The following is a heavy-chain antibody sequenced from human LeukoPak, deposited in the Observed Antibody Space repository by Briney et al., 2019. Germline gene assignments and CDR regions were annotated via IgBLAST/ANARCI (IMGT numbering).Heavy chain of an antibody. V-gene: IGHV3-11*01. CDR1: GFTFSDYY. J-gene: IGHJ4*02. D-gene: IGHD6-13*01. CDR2: ISSSGSTI. CDR3: ARVVGSSWIFDY. Sequence: SGGSLRLSCAASGFTFSDYYMSWIRQAPGKGLEWVSYISSSGSTIYYADSVKGRFTISRDNAKNPLYLQMNSLRAEDTAVYYCARVVGSSWIFDYWGQGTLVTVSS.